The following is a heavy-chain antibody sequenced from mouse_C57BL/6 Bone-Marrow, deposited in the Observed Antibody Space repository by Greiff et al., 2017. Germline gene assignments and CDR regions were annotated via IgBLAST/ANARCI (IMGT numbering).Heavy chain of an antibody. CDR2: FHPYNDDT. CDR1: GYTFTTYP. CDR3: ARGGFYEYDRLDY. D-gene: IGHD2-4*01. V-gene: IGHV1-47*01. Sequence: VQLVESGAELVKPGASVKMSCKASGYTFTTYPIEWMKQNHGKSLEWIGNFHPYNDDTKYNEKFKGKATLTEEKSSSTVYLELSRLTSDDSAVYYCARGGFYEYDRLDYWGQGTTLTVSS. J-gene: IGHJ2*01.